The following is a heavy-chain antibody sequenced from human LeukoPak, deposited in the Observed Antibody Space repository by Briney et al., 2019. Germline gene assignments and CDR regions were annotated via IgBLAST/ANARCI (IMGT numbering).Heavy chain of an antibody. CDR3: ARVKARPVCYYYMDV. V-gene: IGHV1-18*01. CDR1: GYTFTSYG. J-gene: IGHJ6*03. D-gene: IGHD6-6*01. Sequence: ASVKVSCKASGYTFTSYGISWVRQAPGQGLEWMGWISAYNGNTNYAQKLQGRVTMTTDTSTSTAYMELRSLRSDDTAVYYCARVKARPVCYYYMDVWGKGTTVTVSS. CDR2: ISAYNGNT.